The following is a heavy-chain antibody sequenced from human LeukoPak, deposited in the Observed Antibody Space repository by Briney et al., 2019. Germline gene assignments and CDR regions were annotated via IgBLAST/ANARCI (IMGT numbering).Heavy chain of an antibody. CDR3: VRTGSETSFDY. CDR1: GFTFSSYG. V-gene: IGHV3-33*01. D-gene: IGHD1-1*01. Sequence: PGRSLRLSCAASGFTFSSYGMHWVRQAPGKGLEWVAVIWYDGSNKYYADSVKGRFTISRDNSKNTLFLQMNSLRAEDTAVYYCVRTGSETSFDYWGQGTLVTVSS. J-gene: IGHJ4*02. CDR2: IWYDGSNK.